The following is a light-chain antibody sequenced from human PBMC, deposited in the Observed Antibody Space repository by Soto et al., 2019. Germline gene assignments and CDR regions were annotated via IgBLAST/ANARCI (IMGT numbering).Light chain of an antibody. J-gene: IGKJ5*01. CDR1: QSVTSY. Sequence: EIVLTQSPGTLSLSPGERATLSCRASQSVTSYLAWYQQKPGQAPRLLIYASSTRATGIPDRFSGGGSGTDFTLTISRLEPEDFAVYYCQQRRTFGQGTRLEIK. CDR3: QQRRT. V-gene: IGKV3D-20*02. CDR2: ASS.